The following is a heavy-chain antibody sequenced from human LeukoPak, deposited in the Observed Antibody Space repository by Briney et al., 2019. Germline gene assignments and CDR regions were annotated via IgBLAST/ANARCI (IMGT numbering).Heavy chain of an antibody. CDR3: AKDAVTALAGYYYYMDV. CDR2: IYSGGNT. CDR1: GFTVSSNS. D-gene: IGHD6-19*01. J-gene: IGHJ6*03. Sequence: GGSLRLSCTVSGFTVSSNSMSWVRQAPGKGLEWVSFIYSGGNTHYSDSVKGRFTISRDNSKNTLYLQMNSLRADDTAVYYCAKDAVTALAGYYYYMDVWGKGTMVTVSS. V-gene: IGHV3-53*01.